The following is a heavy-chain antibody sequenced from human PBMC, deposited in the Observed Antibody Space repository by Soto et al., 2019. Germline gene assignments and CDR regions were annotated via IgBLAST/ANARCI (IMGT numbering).Heavy chain of an antibody. V-gene: IGHV4-59*01. Sequence: ASETLSLTCTVSDGSISSYYWSWIRQPPGKGLEWVGYIHYSGSTNYNPSLKSRVTISVDMSKNQFSLNLSSVTAADTAVYFCARGTGGWYFDYWGQGILVTVSS. CDR1: DGSISSYY. D-gene: IGHD6-19*01. CDR3: ARGTGGWYFDY. CDR2: IHYSGST. J-gene: IGHJ4*02.